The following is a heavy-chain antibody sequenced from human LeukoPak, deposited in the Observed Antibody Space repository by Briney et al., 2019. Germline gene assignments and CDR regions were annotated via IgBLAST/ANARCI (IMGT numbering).Heavy chain of an antibody. D-gene: IGHD3-22*01. V-gene: IGHV3-23*01. J-gene: IGHJ4*02. Sequence: GGSLRLSCAASGFTFRSYAMSWVRQSPGKGLEWVSAISGSSDSTYSGDSARGRFTISRDNSNHTVFLQMKSLRAEDTAVYYCAKEKDSSGFFDYWGQGALVTVSS. CDR1: GFTFRSYA. CDR2: ISGSSDST. CDR3: AKEKDSSGFFDY.